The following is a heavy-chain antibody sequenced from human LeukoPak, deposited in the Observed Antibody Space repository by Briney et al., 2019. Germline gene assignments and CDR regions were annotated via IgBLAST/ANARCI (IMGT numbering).Heavy chain of an antibody. J-gene: IGHJ3*02. Sequence: SETLSLTCTVSGGSISSGGYYWSWIRQHPGKGPEWIGYIYYSGSTYYNPSLKSRVTISVDTSKNQFSLKLSSVTAADTAVYYCARDKPWDAFDIWGQGTMVTVSS. CDR1: GGSISSGGYY. CDR2: IYYSGST. CDR3: ARDKPWDAFDI. V-gene: IGHV4-31*03.